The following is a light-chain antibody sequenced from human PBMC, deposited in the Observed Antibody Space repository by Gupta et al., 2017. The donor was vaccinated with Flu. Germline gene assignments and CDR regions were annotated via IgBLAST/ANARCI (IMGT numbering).Light chain of an antibody. CDR2: DAS. V-gene: IGKV3-11*01. J-gene: IGKJ4*01. CDR3: QQGGSWPLT. Sequence: PATLSLSPGERATLSCRASQSVSRYLAWYQQKPGQAPRLLIYDASNRATGIPARFSGSGSGTDFTLTISSLGPEDFAVYYCQQGGSWPLTFGGGTKVEIK. CDR1: QSVSRY.